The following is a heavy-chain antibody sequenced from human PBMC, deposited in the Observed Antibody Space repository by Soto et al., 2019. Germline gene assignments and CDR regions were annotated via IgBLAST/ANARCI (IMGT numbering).Heavy chain of an antibody. V-gene: IGHV1-24*01. CDR3: ATFPLKCYSGDYKDYFYY. CDR1: GHTLTKLS. Sequence: ASVKVSCKVSGHTLTKLSMHWVRQAPGKGLEWMGGFDPEDGETMYAQKFQGRVTMTEDTPTDTAFMELSSLKSEDTAVYYCATFPLKCYSGDYKDYFYYWGQGTLVTVSS. J-gene: IGHJ4*02. D-gene: IGHD4-17*01. CDR2: FDPEDGET.